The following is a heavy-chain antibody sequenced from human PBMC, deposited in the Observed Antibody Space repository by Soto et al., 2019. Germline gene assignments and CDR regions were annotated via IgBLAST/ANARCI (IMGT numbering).Heavy chain of an antibody. CDR3: ARGDCTNRVCYSYYYYGMDV. V-gene: IGHV4-59*01. CDR1: GGSISSYY. D-gene: IGHD2-8*01. J-gene: IGHJ6*02. CDR2: IYYSGST. Sequence: PSETLSLTCTVSGGSISSYYWSWIRQPPGKGLEWIGYIYYSGSTNYNPSLKSRVTISVDTSKNQFSLKLSSVTAADTAVYYCARGDCTNRVCYSYYYYGMDVWGQGTTVTAS.